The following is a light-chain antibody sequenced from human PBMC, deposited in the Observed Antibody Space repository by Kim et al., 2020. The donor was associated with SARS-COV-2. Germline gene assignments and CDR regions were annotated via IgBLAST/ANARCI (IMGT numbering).Light chain of an antibody. CDR2: DVS. J-gene: IGLJ1*01. Sequence: QSVVTQPRSVSGSPGQSVTISCTGTSNDVGGYNYVSWYQQHPGKAPKLMIYDVSKRPSGVPDRFSGSKSGNTASLTISGLQAEDEADYYCCSYAGTPYVFGTGTKVTVL. V-gene: IGLV2-11*01. CDR3: CSYAGTPYV. CDR1: SNDVGGYNY.